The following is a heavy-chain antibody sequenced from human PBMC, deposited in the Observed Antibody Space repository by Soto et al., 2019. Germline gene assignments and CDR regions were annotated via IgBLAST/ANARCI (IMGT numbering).Heavy chain of an antibody. Sequence: QITLKESGPTLVKPTQTLTLTCTFSGFSLSTTGVGVGWIRQPPGKALECLALIYWDDDKRYSPSLTNRLTIPKDTPKNQVGLTMNNMHPVEKGKYFRAYRPSLDWGPFDPWGQGPLVTVPP. J-gene: IGHJ5*02. D-gene: IGHD7-27*01. V-gene: IGHV2-5*02. CDR1: GFSLSTTGVG. CDR3: AYRPSLDWGPFDP. CDR2: IYWDDDK.